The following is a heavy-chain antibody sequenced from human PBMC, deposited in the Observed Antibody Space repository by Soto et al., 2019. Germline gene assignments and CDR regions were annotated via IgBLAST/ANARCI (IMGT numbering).Heavy chain of an antibody. D-gene: IGHD3-3*01. CDR2: IYSGGST. V-gene: IGHV3-53*01. J-gene: IGHJ6*02. Sequence: PGASLRRSCAASGFTDSSNYMSWVRQAPGKGLEWVSVIYSGGSTYYADSVKGRFTISRDNSKNTLYLQMNSLRAEDTAVYYCASDYDLRDPVWGQGTTVTVSS. CDR3: ASDYDLRDPV. CDR1: GFTDSSNY.